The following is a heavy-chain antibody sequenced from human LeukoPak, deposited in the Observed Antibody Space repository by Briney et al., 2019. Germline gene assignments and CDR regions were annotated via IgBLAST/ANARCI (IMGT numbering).Heavy chain of an antibody. V-gene: IGHV1-69*06. CDR3: ARGGSSTSWYYYYGMDV. J-gene: IGHJ6*02. Sequence: GASVKVSCKASGGTFSSYAISWVRQAPGQGLEWMGGIIPIFGTANYAQKFQGRVTITADKSTSTAYMELSSLRSEDTAVYYCARGGSSTSWYYYYGMDVWGQGTTVTVSS. D-gene: IGHD2-2*01. CDR1: GGTFSSYA. CDR2: IIPIFGTA.